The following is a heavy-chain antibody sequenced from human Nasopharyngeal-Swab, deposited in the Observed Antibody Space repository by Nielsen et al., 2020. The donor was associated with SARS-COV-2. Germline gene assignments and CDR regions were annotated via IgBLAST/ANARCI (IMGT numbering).Heavy chain of an antibody. J-gene: IGHJ6*03. D-gene: IGHD5-12*01. CDR2: ISSNGGST. V-gene: IGHV3-64D*06. CDR1: GFTFSSYA. CDR3: VKDWGSGYSYYYYYMDV. Sequence: GGSLRLSCSASGFTFSSYAMHWVPQAPGKGLEYFSAISSNGGSTYYADSVKARFTISRDNSKNTLYLQMISLRAEDTAVYYCVKDWGSGYSYYYYYMDVWGKGTTVTVSS.